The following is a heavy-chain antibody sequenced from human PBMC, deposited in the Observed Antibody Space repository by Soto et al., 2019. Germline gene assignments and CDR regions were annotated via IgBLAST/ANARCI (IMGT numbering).Heavy chain of an antibody. CDR2: IYHSGST. V-gene: IGHV4-4*02. J-gene: IGHJ4*02. D-gene: IGHD3-3*01. CDR1: SGSISSSNW. CDR3: ASKPSRDFGGDRPLYYFDY. Sequence: SETLSLTCAVSSGSISSSNWWSWVRQPPGKGLEWIGEIYHSGSTNYNPSLKSRVTISVDKSKNQFSLKLSSVTAADTAVYYCASKPSRDFGGDRPLYYFDYWGQGTLVTVSS.